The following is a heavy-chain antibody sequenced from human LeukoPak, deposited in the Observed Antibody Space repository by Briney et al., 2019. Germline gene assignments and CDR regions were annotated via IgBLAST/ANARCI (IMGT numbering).Heavy chain of an antibody. V-gene: IGHV3-23*01. J-gene: IGHJ4*02. Sequence: GRSLRLSCAASGFTFSSYAMSWVRPAPGKGLEWVSAISGSGGSTYYADSVKGRFTISRDNSKNTLYLQMNSLRAEDTAVYYCARDGGRWVFDYWGQGTLVTVSS. CDR1: GFTFSSYA. CDR3: ARDGGRWVFDY. D-gene: IGHD4-23*01. CDR2: ISGSGGST.